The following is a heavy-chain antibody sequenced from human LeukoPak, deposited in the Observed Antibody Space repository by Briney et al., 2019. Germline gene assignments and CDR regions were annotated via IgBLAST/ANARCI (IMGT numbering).Heavy chain of an antibody. CDR2: IYNSGTT. CDR1: GDSVSGYY. CDR3: ARGFRFSLYGFDV. Sequence: SETLSLTCTVSGDSVSGYYWTWIRQSPEKGLEWIGYIYNSGTTIYNSSLKSRVTTSGDTSKNQFSLRLSSVTAADTATYYCARGFRFSLYGFDVWGQGTTVTVSS. J-gene: IGHJ6*02. D-gene: IGHD3-3*01. V-gene: IGHV4-4*09.